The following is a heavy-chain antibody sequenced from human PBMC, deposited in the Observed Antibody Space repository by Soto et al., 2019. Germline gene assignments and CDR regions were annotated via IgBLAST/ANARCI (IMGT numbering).Heavy chain of an antibody. Sequence: ASVKVSCKASGYTFTTYEINWVRQAPGQGLEWMGWMNTNNGNTGYAQKFQGRVTMTRNTSISTAYMELSSLTSEDTAVYYCARIPVDTYMIYWSDPWGQGTQVTVSS. CDR1: GYTFTTYE. V-gene: IGHV1-8*01. CDR2: MNTNNGNT. J-gene: IGHJ5*02. D-gene: IGHD3-16*01. CDR3: ARIPVDTYMIYWSDP.